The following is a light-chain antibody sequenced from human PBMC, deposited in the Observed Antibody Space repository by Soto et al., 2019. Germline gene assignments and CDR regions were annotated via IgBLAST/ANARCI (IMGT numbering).Light chain of an antibody. V-gene: IGKV3-20*01. J-gene: IGKJ5*01. CDR2: GPS. Sequence: EIVLTQSPGTLSLSPGERHTLSCRASQSVSSTYLAWYQHKPGQAPRLLIYGPSSRAAGIPDRFSGSGSGTDFTLTISRLEPEDFAVHYCHQYGSSPRTFGQGTRLEIK. CDR3: HQYGSSPRT. CDR1: QSVSSTY.